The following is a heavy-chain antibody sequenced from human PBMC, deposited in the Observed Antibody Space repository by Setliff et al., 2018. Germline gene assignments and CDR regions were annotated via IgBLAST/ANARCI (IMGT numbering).Heavy chain of an antibody. D-gene: IGHD1-26*01. CDR1: GGSFTNTNNY. CDR3: ARHPSSGSYYGGSIFYFDD. J-gene: IGHJ4*02. Sequence: PSETLSLTCSVSGGSFTNTNNYWGWIRQPPGKGLEWIGSIYNSGYTHYKPSLQSRATISVDTSKSQFSLNLSNVTAADTAVYYCARHPSSGSYYGGSIFYFDDWGPGILVTVSS. V-gene: IGHV4-39*01. CDR2: IYNSGYT.